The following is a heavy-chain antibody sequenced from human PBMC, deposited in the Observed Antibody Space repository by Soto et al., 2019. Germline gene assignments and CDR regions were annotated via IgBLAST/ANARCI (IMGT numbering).Heavy chain of an antibody. D-gene: IGHD6-13*01. Sequence: GGSRRLSCAASGFTFRSFTMNWVRQAPGKGLEWVSTISSNSAYIYYKDALRGRFTISRDNAKNSLNLQMNSLRAEDTAVYYCTRDASRDSSARGWFDPWGPGTLVTVSS. V-gene: IGHV3-21*01. CDR3: TRDASRDSSARGWFDP. CDR2: ISSNSAYI. J-gene: IGHJ5*02. CDR1: GFTFRSFT.